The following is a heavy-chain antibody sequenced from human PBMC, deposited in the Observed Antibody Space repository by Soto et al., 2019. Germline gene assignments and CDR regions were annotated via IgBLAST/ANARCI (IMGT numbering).Heavy chain of an antibody. Sequence: EVQLVESGGGLVQPGGSLRLSCAASGFTVSSNYMSWVRQAPGKGLEWVSVIYSGGSTYYADSVKGRFTISRDNSKNTLYLQMNSLRAEDTAVYYCARVVSGWVSIDYWGQGTLVTVSS. CDR2: IYSGGST. D-gene: IGHD6-19*01. V-gene: IGHV3-66*01. CDR1: GFTVSSNY. J-gene: IGHJ4*02. CDR3: ARVVSGWVSIDY.